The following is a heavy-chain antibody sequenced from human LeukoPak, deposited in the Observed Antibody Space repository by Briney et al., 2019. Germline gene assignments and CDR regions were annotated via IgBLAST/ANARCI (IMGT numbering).Heavy chain of an antibody. CDR2: INPSGGST. CDR1: GYTFTSYY. D-gene: IGHD6-13*01. V-gene: IGHV1-46*01. CDR3: ARSIAAAGSVRYYGMDV. J-gene: IGHJ6*02. Sequence: ASVKVSCKASGYTFTSYYMHWVRQAPGQGLEWMGIINPSGGSTSYAQKFQGRVTMTRDTSTGTVYMELSSLRSEDTAVYYCARSIAAAGSVRYYGMDVWGQGTTVTVSS.